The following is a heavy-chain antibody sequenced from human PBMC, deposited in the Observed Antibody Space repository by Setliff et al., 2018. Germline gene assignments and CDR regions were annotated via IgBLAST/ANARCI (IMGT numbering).Heavy chain of an antibody. V-gene: IGHV3-7*01. CDR1: GFTFSSYW. CDR2: IKQDGSEK. J-gene: IGHJ4*02. D-gene: IGHD1-26*01. CDR3: ARVDGSYLFDY. Sequence: GGFLRLSCAASGFTFSSYWMSWVRQAPGKGLEWVANIKQDGSEKYYVNSVKGRFTISRDNAKNSLYLQMNSLRAEDTAVYYCARVDGSYLFDYWGQGTLVTVSS.